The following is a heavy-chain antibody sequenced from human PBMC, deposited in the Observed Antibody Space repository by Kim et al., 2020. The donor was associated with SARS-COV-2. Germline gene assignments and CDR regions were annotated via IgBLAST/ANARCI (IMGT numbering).Heavy chain of an antibody. CDR3: ARVHHLPFSYYYGMDV. CDR1: GGSISSYY. CDR2: ICYSGST. Sequence: SETLSLTCTVSGGSISSYYWSWIRQPPGKGLEWIGYICYSGSTNYNPSLKSRVTISVDTSKNQFSLKLSSVTAADTAVYYCARVHHLPFSYYYGMDVWGQGTTVTVAS. V-gene: IGHV4-59*01. D-gene: IGHD3-3*01. J-gene: IGHJ6*02.